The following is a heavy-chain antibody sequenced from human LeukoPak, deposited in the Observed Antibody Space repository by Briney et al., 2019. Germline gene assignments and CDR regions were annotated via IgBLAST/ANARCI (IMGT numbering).Heavy chain of an antibody. D-gene: IGHD3-10*01. Sequence: GRSLRLSCAASGFTFSNYAIHWVRQAPGKGLVWVSGINSDGSSTFYADSVKGRFTTSRDNAENTVYLQMNSLRADDTAVYYCARIPGGSGSQYDYWGQGTLVIVSS. V-gene: IGHV3-74*01. CDR3: ARIPGGSGSQYDY. CDR2: INSDGSST. J-gene: IGHJ4*02. CDR1: GFTFSNYA.